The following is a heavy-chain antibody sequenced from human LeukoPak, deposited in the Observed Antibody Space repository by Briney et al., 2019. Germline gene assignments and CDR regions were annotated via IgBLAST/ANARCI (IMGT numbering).Heavy chain of an antibody. J-gene: IGHJ4*02. CDR2: FHYSGST. CDR1: GYSISSAYY. V-gene: IGHV4-38-2*02. D-gene: IGHD2-8*02. CDR3: ARGFWSRYYDY. Sequence: SETLSLTCTVSGYSISSAYYWGWIRQSPGKGLEWIGSFHYSGSTSYNPSLKSRVTISVDSSKNQFSLRLSSVTAADTAVYYCARGFWSRYYDYWGQGTLVTVTS.